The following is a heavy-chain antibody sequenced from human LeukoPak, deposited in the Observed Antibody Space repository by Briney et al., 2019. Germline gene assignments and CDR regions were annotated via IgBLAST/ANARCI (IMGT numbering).Heavy chain of an antibody. V-gene: IGHV1-18*01. J-gene: IGHJ6*02. D-gene: IGHD2-8*01. Sequence: ASVKVSCKASGYTFTSYGISWVRQAPGQGLEWMGWISAYNGNTYYAQKLQGRVTMTTDTSTSTAYMELRSLRSDDTAVYYCARRLMVYARVYGMDVWGQGTTVTVSS. CDR2: ISAYNGNT. CDR1: GYTFTSYG. CDR3: ARRLMVYARVYGMDV.